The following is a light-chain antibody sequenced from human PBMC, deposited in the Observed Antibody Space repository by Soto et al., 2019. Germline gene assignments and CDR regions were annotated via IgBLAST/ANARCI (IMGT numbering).Light chain of an antibody. CDR1: SSDVGSYNL. CDR3: CSYAGANTF. Sequence: QSVLAQPASVSGSPGQSITISCTGTSSDVGSYNLVSWYQQHPGKAPKLLIFESSKRPSGVSNRFSGSKSGNTASLTISGFQAEDEADYYCCSYAGANTFFGPGTKVTVL. V-gene: IGLV2-23*03. CDR2: ESS. J-gene: IGLJ1*01.